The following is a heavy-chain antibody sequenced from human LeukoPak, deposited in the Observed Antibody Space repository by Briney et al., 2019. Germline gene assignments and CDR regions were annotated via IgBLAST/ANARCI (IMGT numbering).Heavy chain of an antibody. CDR3: AREAPTYYYDSSGYYSVY. Sequence: SVKVSCKASGGTFSSYTISCVRQAPGQGLEWMGRIIPILGIANYAQKFQGRVTITADKSTSTAYMELSSLRSEDTAVYYCAREAPTYYYDSSGYYSVYWGQGTLVTVSS. CDR2: IIPILGIA. J-gene: IGHJ4*02. CDR1: GGTFSSYT. D-gene: IGHD3-22*01. V-gene: IGHV1-69*04.